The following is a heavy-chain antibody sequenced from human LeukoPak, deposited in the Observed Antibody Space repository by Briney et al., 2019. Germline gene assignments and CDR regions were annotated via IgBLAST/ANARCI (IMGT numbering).Heavy chain of an antibody. J-gene: IGHJ3*02. D-gene: IGHD5-12*01. CDR2: IIPILGIA. Sequence: GASVKVSCKASGGTFSSYAISWVRQAPGQGLEWMGRIIPILGIANYAQKFQGRVTITEDKSTSTAYMELSSLRSEDTAVYYCARVGGTYSGYENAFDIWGQGTMVTVSS. CDR1: GGTFSSYA. V-gene: IGHV1-69*04. CDR3: ARVGGTYSGYENAFDI.